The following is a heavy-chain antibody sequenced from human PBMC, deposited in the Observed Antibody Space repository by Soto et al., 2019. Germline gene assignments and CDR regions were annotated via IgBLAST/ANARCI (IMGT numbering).Heavy chain of an antibody. J-gene: IGHJ4*02. D-gene: IGHD5-12*01. CDR2: INKDGSER. Sequence: GESLKISCAASGFTFSNYWLSWVRQAPGKGLEWVANINKDGSERYYADSVDGRFTVSRDNAENSLNLQMKSLRGEDTAVYYCARVYLMATITSLEYWGQGTLVTVSS. CDR3: ARVYLMATITSLEY. CDR1: GFTFSNYW. V-gene: IGHV3-7*01.